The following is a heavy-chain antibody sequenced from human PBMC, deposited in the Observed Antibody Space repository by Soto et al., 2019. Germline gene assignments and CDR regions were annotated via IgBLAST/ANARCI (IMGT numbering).Heavy chain of an antibody. V-gene: IGHV1-69*08. D-gene: IGHD2-21*01. CDR3: AREGEGEMAISYFDY. CDR1: GGTFSSYT. Sequence: QVQLVQSGAEVKKPGSSVKVSCKASGGTFSSYTISWVRQAPGQGLEWMGRIIPILGIANYAQKFQGRVTITADKSTSTAYMELSSLRSEDTAVYYCAREGEGEMAISYFDYWGQGTLVTVSS. J-gene: IGHJ4*02. CDR2: IIPILGIA.